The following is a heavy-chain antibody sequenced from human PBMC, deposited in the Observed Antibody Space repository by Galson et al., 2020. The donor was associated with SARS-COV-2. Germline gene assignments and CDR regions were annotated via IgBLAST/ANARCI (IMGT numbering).Heavy chain of an antibody. CDR1: GYTFTSYY. V-gene: IGHV1-46*01. Sequence: ASVKVSCKASGYTFTSYYMHWVRQAPGQGLEWMGIINPSGGSTSYAQKFQGRVTMTRDTSTSTVYMELSSLRSEDTAVYYCARDPTVTTHVGVYLYYSAGRDVGGKGTTVTVSS. J-gene: IGHJ6*04. CDR2: INPSGGST. CDR3: ARDPTVTTHVGVYLYYSAGRDV. D-gene: IGHD4-4*01.